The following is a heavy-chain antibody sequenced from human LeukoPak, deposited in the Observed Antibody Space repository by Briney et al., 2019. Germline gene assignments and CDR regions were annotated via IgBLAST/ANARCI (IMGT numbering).Heavy chain of an antibody. CDR1: GFTFSSYS. J-gene: IGHJ3*02. D-gene: IGHD3-3*01. CDR3: TTDNWRGLDAFDI. CDR2: FKTKTDGGTT. Sequence: GGSLRLSCVASGFTFSSYSMSWVRQAPGKGLEWVGRFKTKTDGGTTDYAAPVKGRFTISRDASKNTLYLQMDSLKTGDTAMYYCTTDNWRGLDAFDIWGQGTMVTVSS. V-gene: IGHV3-15*01.